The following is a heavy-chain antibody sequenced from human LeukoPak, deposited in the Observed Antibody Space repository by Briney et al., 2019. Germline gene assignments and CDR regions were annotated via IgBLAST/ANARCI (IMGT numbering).Heavy chain of an antibody. CDR2: IYHSGST. CDR1: GYSISSGYY. D-gene: IGHD6-19*01. Sequence: PSETLSLTCTVSGYSISSGYYWGWIRQPPGKGLEWIGSIYHSGSTYYNPSLKSRVTISVDTSKNQFSLKLSSVTAADTAVYYCARDQWQVPDDAFDIWGQGTMVTVSS. J-gene: IGHJ3*02. CDR3: ARDQWQVPDDAFDI. V-gene: IGHV4-38-2*02.